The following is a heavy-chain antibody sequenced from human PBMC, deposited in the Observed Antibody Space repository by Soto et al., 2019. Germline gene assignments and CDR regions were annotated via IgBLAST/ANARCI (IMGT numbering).Heavy chain of an antibody. CDR3: ARGGDWQFDY. CDR2: IHHSGRT. J-gene: IGHJ4*02. V-gene: IGHV4-28*03. Sequence: ETLSLTCAVSGYSISSSNWWGWIRQPPGKGLEWIGYIHHSGRTNYNPSLKSRVTILVEKSKNQVSLELSSMTAADTAVYYCARGGDWQFDYWGQGTLVTVSS. CDR1: GYSISSSNW. D-gene: IGHD2-21*02.